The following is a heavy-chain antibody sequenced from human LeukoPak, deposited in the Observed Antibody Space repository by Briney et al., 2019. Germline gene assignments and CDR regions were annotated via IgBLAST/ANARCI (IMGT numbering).Heavy chain of an antibody. D-gene: IGHD3-10*01. CDR1: GYTFGSYD. J-gene: IGHJ4*02. CDR2: MNPNSGNT. CDR3: AIRTSRGVSGSSYFDS. V-gene: IGHV1-8*01. Sequence: ASVKVSCMASGYTFGSYDINWVRQAAGQGPEWMGWMNPNSGNTAYAQNFQGRVIMTRNTSISTAYMELSSLRFEDTAVFYCAIRTSRGVSGSSYFDSWGQGTLVTVSS.